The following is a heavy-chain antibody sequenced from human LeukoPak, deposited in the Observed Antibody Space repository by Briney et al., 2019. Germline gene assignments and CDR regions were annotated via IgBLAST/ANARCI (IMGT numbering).Heavy chain of an antibody. CDR1: GYTFTAYS. CDR2: IQPNSGGT. CDR3: ARVGPYYSDPQLDY. D-gene: IGHD2-21*01. J-gene: IGHJ4*02. V-gene: IGHV1-2*02. Sequence: ASVKVSCKASGYTFTAYSMHWVRLAPGQGLDWLGWIQPNSGGTHYAQKFLGRVTMTRDTSISTAYMELSRLTSDDTAVYYCARVGPYYSDPQLDYWGQGTLVTVSS.